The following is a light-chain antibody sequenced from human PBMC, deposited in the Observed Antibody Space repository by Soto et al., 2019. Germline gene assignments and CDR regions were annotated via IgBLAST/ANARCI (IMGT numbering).Light chain of an antibody. CDR1: SSSIGSNY. V-gene: IGLV1-47*01. J-gene: IGLJ3*02. CDR2: RDS. Sequence: QSVLTQPPSASGTPGQGATISCSESSSSIGSNYIYWYQQLPGTAPKLLIYRDSQRPSGVPDRFSGSKSGTSASLAISGLRCEDEAGYYCAAWDDSLRVWVFGGGTKLTVL. CDR3: AAWDDSLRVWV.